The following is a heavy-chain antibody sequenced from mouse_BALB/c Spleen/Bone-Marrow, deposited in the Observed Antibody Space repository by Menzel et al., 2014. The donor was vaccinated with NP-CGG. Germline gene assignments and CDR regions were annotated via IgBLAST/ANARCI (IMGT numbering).Heavy chain of an antibody. CDR3: AMHRDWYFYV. Sequence: EVQLQQSGAELVKPGASVKLSCTVSGFNIKDTYMHWVKQKPEQGLEWIGRIDPANGNTKYDPKFQGRATLKADTSSNTAYLQFSSPTSEDTAVYYCAMHRDWYFYVWGAGTSVIVSS. CDR2: IDPANGNT. CDR1: GFNIKDTY. V-gene: IGHV14-3*02. J-gene: IGHJ1*01.